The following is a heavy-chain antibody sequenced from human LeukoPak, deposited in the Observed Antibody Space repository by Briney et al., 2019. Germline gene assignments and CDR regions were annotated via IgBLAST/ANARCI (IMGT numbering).Heavy chain of an antibody. D-gene: IGHD4-23*01. CDR2: ISSSGSTI. V-gene: IGHV3-48*04. CDR3: ARETTVVTPTSDY. J-gene: IGHJ4*02. CDR1: GFIFSSYA. Sequence: GGSLRLSCAASGFIFSSYAMSWVRQAPGKGLEWVSYISSSGSTIYYADSVKGRFTISRDNAKNSLYLQMNSLRAEDTAVYYCARETTVVTPTSDYWGQGTLVTVSS.